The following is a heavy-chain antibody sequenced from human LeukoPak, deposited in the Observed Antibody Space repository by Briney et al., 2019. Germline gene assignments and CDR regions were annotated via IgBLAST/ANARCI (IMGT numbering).Heavy chain of an antibody. Sequence: GGSLRLSCAASGFTFSSCAMSWLRQAPGKGLEWVSAISGSGGSTYYADSVKGRFTISRDNSKNSLYLQMNSLRDEDTAVYYCARTRGSGSYSGYWGQGTLVTVSS. CDR1: GFTFSSCA. CDR3: ARTRGSGSYSGY. V-gene: IGHV3-23*01. CDR2: ISGSGGST. D-gene: IGHD1-26*01. J-gene: IGHJ4*02.